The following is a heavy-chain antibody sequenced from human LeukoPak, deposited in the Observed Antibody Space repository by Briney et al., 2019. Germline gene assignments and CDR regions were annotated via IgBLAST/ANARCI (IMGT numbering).Heavy chain of an antibody. V-gene: IGHV3-7*01. D-gene: IGHD6-19*01. CDR1: GFTFSSYW. CDR3: ARGHSSGSAYYYYGMDV. CDR2: IKQDGSEK. J-gene: IGHJ6*02. Sequence: GGSLRLSCAASGFTFSSYWMSWVRQAPGKGLEWVANIKQDGSEKYYVDSVKGRFTISRDNAKNSLYLQMNSLRAEDTAVYYCARGHSSGSAYYYYGMDVWGQGTTVTVSS.